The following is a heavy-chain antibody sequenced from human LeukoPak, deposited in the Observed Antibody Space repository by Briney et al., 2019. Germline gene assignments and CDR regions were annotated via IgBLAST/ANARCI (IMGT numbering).Heavy chain of an antibody. CDR2: INPNSGGT. J-gene: IGHJ5*02. CDR1: GYTFTGYY. D-gene: IGHD4-23*01. CDR3: ARDAIYGGKPYNWFDP. V-gene: IGHV1-2*02. Sequence: ASVKVSCKASGYTFTGYYMHWMRQAPGQGLEWMGWINPNSGGTNYAQKFQGRVTMTRDTSISTAYMELSRLRSDDTAVYYCARDAIYGGKPYNWFDPWGQGTLVTVSS.